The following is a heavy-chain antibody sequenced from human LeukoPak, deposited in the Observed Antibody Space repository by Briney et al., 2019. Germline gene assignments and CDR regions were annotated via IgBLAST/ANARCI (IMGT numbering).Heavy chain of an antibody. CDR1: GFTFSSYA. J-gene: IGHJ5*02. Sequence: GGSLRLSCAASGFTFSSYAMHCVRQAPGKGLEWVAVISYDGSNKYYAGSVKGRFTISRDNSKNTLYLQMNSLRAEDTAVYYCARETSWASERTNWFDPWGQGTLVTVSS. CDR3: ARETSWASERTNWFDP. D-gene: IGHD2-2*01. CDR2: ISYDGSNK. V-gene: IGHV3-30-3*01.